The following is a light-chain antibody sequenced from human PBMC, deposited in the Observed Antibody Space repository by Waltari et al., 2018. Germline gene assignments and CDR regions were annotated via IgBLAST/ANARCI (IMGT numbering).Light chain of an antibody. J-gene: IGLJ2*01. CDR1: TSNIESSA. V-gene: IGLV1-44*01. CDR2: TNG. CDR3: AAWDDSLSGQVI. Sequence: QFVLTQSPSASGTPGQTITISCSGGTSNIESSAVNWYQQLPGAAPKVLIHTNGQRASGVPDRFSGSKSKASASLAISGLQSEDEAEYFCAAWDDSLSGQVIFGGGTKVTVL.